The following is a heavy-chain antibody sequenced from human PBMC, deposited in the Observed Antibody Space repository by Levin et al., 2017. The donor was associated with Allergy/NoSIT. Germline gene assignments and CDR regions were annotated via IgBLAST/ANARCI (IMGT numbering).Heavy chain of an antibody. V-gene: IGHV3-7*01. J-gene: IGHJ6*02. CDR1: GFTFPNYW. CDR2: IKEDGSEK. D-gene: IGHD2-15*01. Sequence: GGSLRLSCVASGFTFPNYWMTWVRQAPGKGLEWVANIKEDGSEKYYVGSVKGRFTISRDNAKNLMYLEMSSLRGEDTAVYYCARTRAFASYSFYAMDVWGQGTTVTVSS. CDR3: ARTRAFASYSFYAMDV.